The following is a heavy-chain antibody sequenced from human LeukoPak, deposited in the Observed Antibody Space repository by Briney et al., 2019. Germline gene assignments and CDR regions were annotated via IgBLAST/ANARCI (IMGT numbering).Heavy chain of an antibody. V-gene: IGHV3-73*01. CDR1: GFTFSSYG. J-gene: IGHJ6*03. Sequence: GGSLRLSCAASGFTFSSYGMSWVRQASGKGLEWVGRIRSKANSYATAYAASVKGRFTISRDDSKNTAYLQMNSLKTEDTAVYYRTRGYSSSSAYYYMDVWGKGTTVTVSS. D-gene: IGHD6-6*01. CDR3: TRGYSSSSAYYYMDV. CDR2: IRSKANSYAT.